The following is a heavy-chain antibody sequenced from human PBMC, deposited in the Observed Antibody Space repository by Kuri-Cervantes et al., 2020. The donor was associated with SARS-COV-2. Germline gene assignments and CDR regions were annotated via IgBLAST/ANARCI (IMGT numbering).Heavy chain of an antibody. CDR3: TRELGINAFDI. Sequence: SVKVSCKASGGTFSSYAISWVRQAPGQGLEWMGGIIPIFGTANYAQKFQGGVTITADESTSTAYMELSSLRSEDTAVYYCTRELGINAFDIWGRGTMVTVSS. J-gene: IGHJ3*02. V-gene: IGHV1-69*13. CDR2: IIPIFGTA. D-gene: IGHD7-27*01. CDR1: GGTFSSYA.